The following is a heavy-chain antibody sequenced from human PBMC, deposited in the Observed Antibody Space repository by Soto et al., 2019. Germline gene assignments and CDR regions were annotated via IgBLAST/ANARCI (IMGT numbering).Heavy chain of an antibody. CDR2: ISGSGGST. V-gene: IGHV3-23*01. CDR1: GFTFSSYA. CDR3: AKTGTSLWFGKYYFDY. J-gene: IGHJ4*02. Sequence: GSLRLSCAASGFTFSSYAISWVRQAPGKGLEWVSAISGSGGSTYYADSVKGRFTISRDNSKNTLYLQMNSLRAEDTAVYYCAKTGTSLWFGKYYFDYWGQGTLVTVSS. D-gene: IGHD3-10*01.